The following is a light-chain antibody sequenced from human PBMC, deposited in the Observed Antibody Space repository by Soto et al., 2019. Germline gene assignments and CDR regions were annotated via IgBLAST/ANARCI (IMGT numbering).Light chain of an antibody. Sequence: EVVMTQSPATLSLSPGERATLSCRASQSVSSSLAWYQQRPGQVPRRLVYDASTRATGIPARFSGSGSGTGFTLSISSLQSEDFAVYYCQQYNNWPPLTFGGGTKVEIK. CDR1: QSVSSS. J-gene: IGKJ4*01. V-gene: IGKV3-15*01. CDR2: DAS. CDR3: QQYNNWPPLT.